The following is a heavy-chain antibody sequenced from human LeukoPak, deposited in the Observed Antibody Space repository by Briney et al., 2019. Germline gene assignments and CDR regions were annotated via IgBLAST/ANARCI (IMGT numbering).Heavy chain of an antibody. CDR1: GGSFSGYY. D-gene: IGHD3-3*01. CDR2: INHSGST. Sequence: SETLSLTCAVYGGSFSGYYWSWIRQPPGKGLEWIGEINHSGSTNYNPSLKSRVTISVDTSKNQFSLKLSSVTAADTAVYYCARVRRDFWSGYYYYYYYYMDVWGKGTTV. J-gene: IGHJ6*03. V-gene: IGHV4-34*01. CDR3: ARVRRDFWSGYYYYYYYYMDV.